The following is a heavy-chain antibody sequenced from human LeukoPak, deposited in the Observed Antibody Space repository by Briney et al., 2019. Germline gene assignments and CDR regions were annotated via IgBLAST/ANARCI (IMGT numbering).Heavy chain of an antibody. CDR1: GGSISSSSYY. CDR3: ARGPSWGWNFDC. J-gene: IGHJ4*02. Sequence: SETLSLTCTVSGGSISSSSYYWGWIRQPPGKGLEWIGNIYYSGSTYYNPSLKRRVTISVDTSKKQFSLKLSSVTAADTAVYYCARGPSWGWNFDCWGQGTLVTVSS. CDR2: IYYSGST. D-gene: IGHD3-16*01. V-gene: IGHV4-39*01.